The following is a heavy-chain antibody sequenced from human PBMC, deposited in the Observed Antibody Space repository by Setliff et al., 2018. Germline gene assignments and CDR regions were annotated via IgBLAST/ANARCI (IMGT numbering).Heavy chain of an antibody. D-gene: IGHD3-3*01. J-gene: IGHJ4*02. CDR3: ARSWRAGALNHFDY. Sequence: ASVKVSCKASGYPFNNYGISWLRQTPGQGLEWMGWIGGHNDDPLFAQKFQGRVTMTTDTSTTTAHMELKSLRSDDTAVYYCARSWRAGALNHFDYWGQGSRVTSPQ. CDR2: IGGHNDDP. V-gene: IGHV1-18*01. CDR1: GYPFNNYG.